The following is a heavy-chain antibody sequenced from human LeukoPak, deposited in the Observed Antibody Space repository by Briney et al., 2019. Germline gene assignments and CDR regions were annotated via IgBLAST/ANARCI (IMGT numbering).Heavy chain of an antibody. CDR2: INPNSGGT. J-gene: IGHJ6*03. Sequence: GASVKVSCKASGYTFTGYYMHWVRQAAGQGREWMGWINPNSGGTNYAQKFQGRVTMTRDTSISTAYMELSRLRSDDTAVYYCARDLMSSGWFPGYYYYYYMDVWGKGTTVTVSS. V-gene: IGHV1-2*02. CDR3: ARDLMSSGWFPGYYYYYYMDV. CDR1: GYTFTGYY. D-gene: IGHD6-19*01.